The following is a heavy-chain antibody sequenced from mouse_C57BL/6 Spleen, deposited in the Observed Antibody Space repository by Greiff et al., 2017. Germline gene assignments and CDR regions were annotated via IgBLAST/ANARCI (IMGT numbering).Heavy chain of an antibody. D-gene: IGHD2-4*01. V-gene: IGHV5-4*01. CDR2: ISDGGSYT. CDR1: GFTFSSYA. CDR3: ARDRRLRYYAMDY. J-gene: IGHJ4*01. Sequence: EVKVEESGGGLVKPGGSLKLSCAASGFTFSSYAMSWVRQTPEKRLEWVATISDGGSYTYYPDNVKGRFTISRDNAKNNLYLQMSHLKSEDTAMYYCARDRRLRYYAMDYWGQGTSVTVSS.